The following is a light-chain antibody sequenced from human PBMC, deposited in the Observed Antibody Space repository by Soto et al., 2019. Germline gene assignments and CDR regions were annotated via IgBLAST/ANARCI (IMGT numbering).Light chain of an antibody. Sequence: QSVLTQPASVSGSPGQSITISCTGTSSDVGSYNLVSWYQQHPGKAPKLMIYEVSKRPSGVSNRFSGSKSGNTASLTTSGLQAEDEADYYCCSYAGSSTFSFYVFGTGTKVTVL. CDR2: EVS. CDR3: CSYAGSSTFSFYV. CDR1: SSDVGSYNL. V-gene: IGLV2-23*02. J-gene: IGLJ1*01.